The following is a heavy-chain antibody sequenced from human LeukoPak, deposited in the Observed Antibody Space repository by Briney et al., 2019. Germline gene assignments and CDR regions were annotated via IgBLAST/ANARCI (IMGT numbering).Heavy chain of an antibody. CDR1: GFTFSNAW. J-gene: IGHJ4*02. D-gene: IGHD2-2*01. V-gene: IGHV3-15*01. CDR3: TTVQAAISSSDY. CDR2: IKSKTDGGTT. Sequence: GGSLRLSCAASGFTFSNAWMSWVRQAPGKGLEWVGRIKSKTDGGTTDYAAPVRGRFTISRDDSKNTLYLQMNSLKTEAAAVYYCTTVQAAISSSDYWGQGTLVTVSS.